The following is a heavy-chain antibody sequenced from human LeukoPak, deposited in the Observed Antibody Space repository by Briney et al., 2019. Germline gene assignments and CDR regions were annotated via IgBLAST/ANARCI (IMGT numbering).Heavy chain of an antibody. D-gene: IGHD2-2*01. Sequence: GGSLRLSCAASGFTFSSYAMSWVRQAPGKGLEWVSAISGSGGSTYYADSVKGRFTISRDNSKNTLYLQMNSLRAEDTAVYYCAKDRYCNSTSCLGDYYYYGMDVWGQGTTVTVSS. CDR1: GFTFSSYA. J-gene: IGHJ6*02. V-gene: IGHV3-23*01. CDR3: AKDRYCNSTSCLGDYYYYGMDV. CDR2: ISGSGGST.